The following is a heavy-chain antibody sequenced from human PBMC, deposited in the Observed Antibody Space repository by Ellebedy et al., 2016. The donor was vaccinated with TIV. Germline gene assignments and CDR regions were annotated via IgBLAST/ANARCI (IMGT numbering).Heavy chain of an antibody. D-gene: IGHD5-18*01. J-gene: IGHJ4*02. CDR2: ASPGGDT. CDR1: GFTFSSYA. CDR3: ANSGYSYAWGH. V-gene: IGHV3-23*01. Sequence: GESLKISCAASGFTFSSYAMSWVRQPPGRGPEWVSMASPGGDTHYAGSVRGRFIMSRDNSKNTLYLQMNRLTADDTAVYFCANSGYSYAWGHWGQGTLVTVSS.